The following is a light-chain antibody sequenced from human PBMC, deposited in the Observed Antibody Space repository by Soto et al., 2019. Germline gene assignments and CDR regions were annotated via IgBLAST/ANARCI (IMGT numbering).Light chain of an antibody. J-gene: IGKJ4*01. V-gene: IGKV2-28*01. Sequence: EIVMTQSPLSLPVTPGEPASISCRSSQSLLHSNGYNHLDWYLQKPGQSQQLLIYLGSNRDSGVPERFSGSGSGKDFTLKISRVEAEAVGLYYCIQALQTPPTFGGVTKVEIK. CDR1: QSLLHSNGYNH. CDR3: IQALQTPPT. CDR2: LGS.